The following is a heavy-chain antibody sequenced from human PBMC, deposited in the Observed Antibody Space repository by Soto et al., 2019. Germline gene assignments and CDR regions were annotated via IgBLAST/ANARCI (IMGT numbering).Heavy chain of an antibody. J-gene: IGHJ6*03. V-gene: IGHV4-31*01. D-gene: IGHD4-17*01. CDR2: IYYSGST. CDR3: ARGAGSDYGDYVYYYYMDV. Sequence: SETLSLTCTVSGGSISSGGYYWSWIRQHPGKGLEWIGYIYYSGSTYYNPSLKSQVTISVDTSKNQISLKLSSVTAADTAVYFCARGAGSDYGDYVYYYYMDVWGKGTTVTVSS. CDR1: GGSISSGGYY.